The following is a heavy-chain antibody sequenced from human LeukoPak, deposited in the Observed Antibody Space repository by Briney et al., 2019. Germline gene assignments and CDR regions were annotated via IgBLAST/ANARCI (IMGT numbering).Heavy chain of an antibody. V-gene: IGHV1-18*01. J-gene: IGHJ5*02. CDR3: ARDRRGGFDP. Sequence: ASVKVSCKASGYAFTSYGISWVRQAPGQGLEWMGWISAYNGNTNYAQKLQGRVTMTRDTSISTAYMELSRLRSDDTAVYYCARDRRGGFDPWGQGTLVTVSS. D-gene: IGHD1-14*01. CDR1: GYAFTSYG. CDR2: ISAYNGNT.